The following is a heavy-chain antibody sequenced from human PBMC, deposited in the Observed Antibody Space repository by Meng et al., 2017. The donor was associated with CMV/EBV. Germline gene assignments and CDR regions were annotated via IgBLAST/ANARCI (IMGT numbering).Heavy chain of an antibody. CDR3: AREGEGVVAATPHFDY. J-gene: IGHJ4*02. CDR2: INPSCGST. Sequence: GCEVQNSGSYFNLYCNDFGNQLTSIAWHWLCKVHGHGLEWMGIINPSCGSTSYAQKFQGRVTMTRDTSTSTVYMELSSLRSEDTAVYYCAREGEGVVAATPHFDYWGQGTLVTVSS. CDR1: GNQLTSIA. D-gene: IGHD2-15*01. V-gene: IGHV1-46*01.